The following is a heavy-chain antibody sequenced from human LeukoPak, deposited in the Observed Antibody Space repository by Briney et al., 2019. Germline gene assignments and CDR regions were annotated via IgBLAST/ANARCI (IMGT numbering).Heavy chain of an antibody. D-gene: IGHD2-15*01. CDR1: GYTFTRYG. V-gene: IGHV1-18*01. Sequence: GASXKVSCKASGYTFTRYGISWVRQAPGQGLEWMGWISANNGDTNSAQKFQGRVSITTDTSTSTAYMELRSLRSDDTAVYYCARDFFHGHCAGLSCFLLDYWGQGSLVTVSS. J-gene: IGHJ4*02. CDR2: ISANNGDT. CDR3: ARDFFHGHCAGLSCFLLDY.